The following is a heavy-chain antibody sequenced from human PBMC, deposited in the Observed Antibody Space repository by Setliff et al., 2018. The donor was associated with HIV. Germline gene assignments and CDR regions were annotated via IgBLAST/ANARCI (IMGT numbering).Heavy chain of an antibody. J-gene: IGHJ4*02. D-gene: IGHD1-20*01. Sequence: ASVKVSCKASGYTFTNYDINWVRQATGQGLEWMGRMNPNSGNTEYAQQFQGRVTMTRDTSTNTVFMELISLTFHDTAVYYCARGLYNWNLWGQGTLVTVSS. CDR3: ARGLYNWNL. V-gene: IGHV1-8*02. CDR2: MNPNSGNT. CDR1: GYTFTNYD.